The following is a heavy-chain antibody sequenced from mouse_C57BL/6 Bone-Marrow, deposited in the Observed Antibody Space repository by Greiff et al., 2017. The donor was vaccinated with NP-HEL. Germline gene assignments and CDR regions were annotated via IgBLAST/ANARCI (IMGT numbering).Heavy chain of an antibody. V-gene: IGHV3-5*01. CDR3: AREIYDYDGYFDV. CDR2: IYYSGTI. CDR1: GISITTGNYR. J-gene: IGHJ1*03. D-gene: IGHD2-4*01. Sequence: EVHLVESGPGLVKPSQTVFLTCTVTGISITTGNYRWSWIRQFPGNKLEWIGYIYYSGTITYNPSLTSRTTITRDTPKNQFFLEMNSLTAEDTATYYCAREIYDYDGYFDVWGTGTTVTVSS.